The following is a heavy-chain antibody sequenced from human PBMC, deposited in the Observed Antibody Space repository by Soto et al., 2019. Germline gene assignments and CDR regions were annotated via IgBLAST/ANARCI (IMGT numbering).Heavy chain of an antibody. CDR3: AHTAPSGPHWETFHS. V-gene: IGHV2-5*02. J-gene: IGHJ5*02. Sequence: QITLKESGPPLVKPTQTLTLTCTVSGFSLMTNGVGVGWFRQPPGKALEWLALIYRDDDKRYRPSLKSRVTITKDSSQTQVALTMTNMDPVDTATYYCAHTAPSGPHWETFHSWGQGTLVTVS. D-gene: IGHD1-26*01. CDR1: GFSLMTNGVG. CDR2: IYRDDDK.